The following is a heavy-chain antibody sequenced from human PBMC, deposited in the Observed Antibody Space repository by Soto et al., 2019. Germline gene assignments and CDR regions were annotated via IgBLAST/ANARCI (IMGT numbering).Heavy chain of an antibody. CDR1: GGTFSSYA. Sequence: SVKVPCKASGGTFSSYAISWVRQAPGQGLEWMGGIIPIFGTADYAQKFQGRVTITADESTSTAYMELSSLRSEDTAVYYCARGDYVWGSYRLNWFDPWGQGTLVTVPS. V-gene: IGHV1-69*13. D-gene: IGHD3-16*02. CDR3: ARGDYVWGSYRLNWFDP. CDR2: IIPIFGTA. J-gene: IGHJ5*02.